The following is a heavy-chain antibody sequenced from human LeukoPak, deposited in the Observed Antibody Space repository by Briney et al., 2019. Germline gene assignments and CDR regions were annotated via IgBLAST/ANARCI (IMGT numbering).Heavy chain of an antibody. D-gene: IGHD3-3*01. CDR3: LPGSRHVFYI. CDR1: GFTFSSYW. CDR2: INSDGSST. J-gene: IGHJ3*02. Sequence: GGSLRLSCAASGFTFSSYWMHWVRQVPGKGLVWVSRINSDGSSTSYADSVKGRFTISRDNAKNTLYVQMNSLRAEDTAVYYFLPGSRHVFYIWGRGTMVTVSS. V-gene: IGHV3-74*01.